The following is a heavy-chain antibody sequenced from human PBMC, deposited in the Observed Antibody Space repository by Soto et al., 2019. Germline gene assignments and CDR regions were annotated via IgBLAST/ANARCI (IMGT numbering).Heavy chain of an antibody. J-gene: IGHJ5*02. Sequence: QLQLQESGSGLVKPSQTLSLTCAVSGGSISSGNSYSWSWIRQPPGKGLEWIGSISHSGSTSYNPSLKGRVTMSVDKSKNQFSLNLSSVTAADMAVYYCARAVAPYLGTGFDPWGQGTLVIVSS. CDR1: GGSISSGNSYS. D-gene: IGHD3-16*01. CDR2: ISHSGST. CDR3: ARAVAPYLGTGFDP. V-gene: IGHV4-30-2*01.